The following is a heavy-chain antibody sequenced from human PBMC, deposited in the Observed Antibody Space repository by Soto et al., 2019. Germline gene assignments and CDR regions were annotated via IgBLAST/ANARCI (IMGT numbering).Heavy chain of an antibody. V-gene: IGHV3-13*01. CDR2: IGTAGDT. J-gene: IGHJ4*02. D-gene: IGHD5-18*01. CDR3: ARSHPYSYALFDY. Sequence: PGGSLRLSCEPSGLTFSSYDMHWVRQATGKGLEWVSAIGTAGDTYYPGSVKGRFTISRENAKNSLYLQMNSLRAGDTAVYYCARSHPYSYALFDYWGQGTLVTVSS. CDR1: GLTFSSYD.